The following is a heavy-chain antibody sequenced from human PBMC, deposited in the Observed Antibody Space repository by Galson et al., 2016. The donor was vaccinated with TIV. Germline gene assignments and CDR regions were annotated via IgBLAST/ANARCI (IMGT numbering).Heavy chain of an antibody. J-gene: IGHJ4*02. V-gene: IGHV1-8*01. Sequence: SVKVSCKASGYTFNNYDISWVRQATGQGLEWMGWMNPNSGNAGYAQKFQGRVTMTSNTSVNTAYMEVRSLRFEGTAVYYCARARRGYCSGGSCLPGYWGQGTLVTVSS. CDR2: MNPNSGNA. CDR3: ARARRGYCSGGSCLPGY. CDR1: GYTFNNYD. D-gene: IGHD2-15*01.